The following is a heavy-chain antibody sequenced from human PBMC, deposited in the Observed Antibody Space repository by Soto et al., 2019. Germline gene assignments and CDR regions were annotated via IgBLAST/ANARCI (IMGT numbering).Heavy chain of an antibody. CDR1: GGTFSSYA. V-gene: IGHV1-69*01. Sequence: QVQLVQSGAEVKKPGSSVKVSCKASGGTFSSYAISWVRRAPGQGLEWMGGIIPIFGTANYAQKFQGRVTITADESTSTAYMELSSLRSEDTAVYYCARVKNYCSSTSCTGFDPWGQGTLVTVSS. D-gene: IGHD2-2*01. CDR2: IIPIFGTA. J-gene: IGHJ5*02. CDR3: ARVKNYCSSTSCTGFDP.